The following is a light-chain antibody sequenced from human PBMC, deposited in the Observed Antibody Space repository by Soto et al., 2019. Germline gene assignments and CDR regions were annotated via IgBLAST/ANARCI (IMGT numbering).Light chain of an antibody. J-gene: IGKJ5*01. CDR1: QSVSSSY. V-gene: IGKV3-20*01. CDR2: GAS. CDR3: QQYSNWPLT. Sequence: EIVLTQSPGTLSLSPGERATLSCRASQSVSSSYLAWYQQKPGQAPRLLIYGASSRATGIPDRFSGSGSGTEFTLTINSLQSEDFALYYCQQYSNWPLTFGQGTRREIK.